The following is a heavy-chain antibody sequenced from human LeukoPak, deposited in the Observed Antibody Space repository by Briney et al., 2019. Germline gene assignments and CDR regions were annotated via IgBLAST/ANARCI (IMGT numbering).Heavy chain of an antibody. CDR3: ATIAVEVCYDY. CDR1: GFTFGSYW. D-gene: IGHD6-19*01. Sequence: GGSLRLSCAASGFTFGSYWMSWVRQAPGKGLGWVANIKQDGREKYYVDSVKGRFTISRDNAKNSLYLQMNSLRAEDTAVYYCATIAVEVCYDYWGQGTLVTVSS. CDR2: IKQDGREK. V-gene: IGHV3-7*03. J-gene: IGHJ4*02.